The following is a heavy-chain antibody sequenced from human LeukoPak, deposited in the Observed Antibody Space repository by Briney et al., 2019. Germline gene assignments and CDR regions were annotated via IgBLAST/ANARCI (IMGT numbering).Heavy chain of an antibody. Sequence: ASVKVSCKASGYTFTGYYMHWVRQAPGQGLEWMGWINPNSGGTNYAQKFQGRVTRTRDTSISTAYMELSRLRSDDTAVYYCARFRDYGLAFDIWGQGTMVTVSS. V-gene: IGHV1-2*02. CDR2: INPNSGGT. J-gene: IGHJ3*02. CDR1: GYTFTGYY. D-gene: IGHD3-10*01. CDR3: ARFRDYGLAFDI.